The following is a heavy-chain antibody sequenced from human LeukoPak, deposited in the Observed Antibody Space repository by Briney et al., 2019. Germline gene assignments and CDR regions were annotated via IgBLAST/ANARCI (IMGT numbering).Heavy chain of an antibody. CDR1: GGSFSGYY. V-gene: IGHV4-34*01. D-gene: IGHD3-10*01. J-gene: IGHJ3*02. CDR2: INHSGST. CDR3: ARHGMVRGVYAFDI. Sequence: PSETLSLTCAVYGGSFSGYYWSWIRQPPGKGLEWIGEINHSGSTNYNPSLKSRVTISVDTSKNQFSLKLSSVTAADTAVYYCARHGMVRGVYAFDIWGQGTMVTVSS.